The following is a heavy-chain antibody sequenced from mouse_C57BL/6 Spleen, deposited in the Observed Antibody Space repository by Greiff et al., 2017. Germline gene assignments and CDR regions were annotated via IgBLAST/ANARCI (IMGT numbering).Heavy chain of an antibody. J-gene: IGHJ3*01. CDR2: ISTYYGDA. CDR1: GYTFTDYA. D-gene: IGHD1-1*01. CDR3: ARNGSSPAWFAY. Sequence: VMLVESGPELVRPGVSVKISCKGSGYTFTDYAMHWVKQSHAKSLEWIGVISTYYGDASYNQKFKDKATMTVDKSSSTAYMELARLTSEDSAVYYCARNGSSPAWFAYWGQGTLVTVSA. V-gene: IGHV1-67*01.